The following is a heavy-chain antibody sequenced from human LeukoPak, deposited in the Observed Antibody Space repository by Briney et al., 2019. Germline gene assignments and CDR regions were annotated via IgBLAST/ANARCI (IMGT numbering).Heavy chain of an antibody. D-gene: IGHD4-4*01. CDR3: ARADYSTKGAFDY. J-gene: IGHJ4*02. V-gene: IGHV4-39*01. CDR2: IYYSGAT. CDR1: GDSINSSSYY. Sequence: SETLSLTCTVSGDSINSSSYYWGWIRQPPGKGLEWIGNIYYSGATYYNPSLKSRVTISVDTSKNQFSLKLSSVTAADTAVYYCARADYSTKGAFDYWGQGTLVTVSS.